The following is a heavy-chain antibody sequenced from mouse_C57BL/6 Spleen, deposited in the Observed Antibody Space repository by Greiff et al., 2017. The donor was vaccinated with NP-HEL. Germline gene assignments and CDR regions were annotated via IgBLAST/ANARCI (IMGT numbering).Heavy chain of an antibody. Sequence: EVQLQQSGPELVKPGASVKISCKASGYTFTDYYMNWVKQSHGKSLEWIGDINPNNGGTSYNQKFKGKATLTVDKSSSTAYMELRSLTSEDSAVYYCARSEYYGDYYAMDYWGQGTSVTVSS. D-gene: IGHD1-1*01. CDR1: GYTFTDYY. J-gene: IGHJ4*01. CDR3: ARSEYYGDYYAMDY. V-gene: IGHV1-26*01. CDR2: INPNNGGT.